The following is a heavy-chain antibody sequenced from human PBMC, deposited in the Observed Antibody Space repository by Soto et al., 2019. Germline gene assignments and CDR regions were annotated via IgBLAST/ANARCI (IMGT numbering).Heavy chain of an antibody. CDR3: AKWGLYSSRRENYYYYGMDV. Sequence: GGSLRLSCAASGFTFSSYAMSWVRQAPGKGLEWVSAISGSGGSTYYADSVKGRFTISRDNSKNTLYLQMNSLRAEDTAVYYCAKWGLYSSRRENYYYYGMDVWGQGTTVTVSS. D-gene: IGHD6-13*01. CDR2: ISGSGGST. CDR1: GFTFSSYA. V-gene: IGHV3-23*01. J-gene: IGHJ6*02.